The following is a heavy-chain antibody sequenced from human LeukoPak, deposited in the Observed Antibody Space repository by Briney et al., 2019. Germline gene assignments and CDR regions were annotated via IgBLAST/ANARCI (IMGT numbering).Heavy chain of an antibody. CDR1: GFTFDDYA. CDR2: ISWNSGTI. CDR3: AKVGGATGYRDYYFDY. V-gene: IGHV3-9*01. J-gene: IGHJ4*02. Sequence: PGGSLRLSCAASGFTFDDYAMHWVRQAPGKGLEWVSGISWNSGTIGYADSVKGRFTISRDNAKNSLYLQMNSLRAEDTALYYCAKVGGATGYRDYYFDYWGQGTLDTVSS. D-gene: IGHD1-26*01.